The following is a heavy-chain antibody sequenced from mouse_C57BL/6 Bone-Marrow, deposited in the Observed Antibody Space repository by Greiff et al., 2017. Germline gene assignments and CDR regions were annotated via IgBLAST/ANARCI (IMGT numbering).Heavy chain of an antibody. CDR1: GFTFSDYY. CDR3: ARNLGGYFDY. CDR2: INYDGSST. D-gene: IGHD4-1*01. V-gene: IGHV5-16*01. J-gene: IGHJ2*01. Sequence: EVQVVESEGGLVQPGSSMKLSCTASGFTFSDYYMAWVRQVPEKGLEWVANINYDGSSTYYLDSLKSRFIISRDNAKNILYLQMSSLKSEDTATYYCARNLGGYFDYWGQGTTLTVSS.